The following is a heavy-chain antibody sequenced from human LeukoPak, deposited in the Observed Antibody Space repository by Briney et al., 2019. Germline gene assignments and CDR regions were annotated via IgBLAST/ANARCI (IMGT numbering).Heavy chain of an antibody. CDR3: ARQGDDY. V-gene: IGHV3-7*01. D-gene: IGHD3-16*01. J-gene: IGHJ4*01. CDR1: GFTFSNYW. Sequence: GGSLRLSCAASGFTFSNYWMSWVRQAPGKGLECVANIKEDGSEKYYMDSVKGRFTISRDNAKNSLYLQMNSLRAEDTAVYYCARQGDDYWGHGTLVTVSS. CDR2: IKEDGSEK.